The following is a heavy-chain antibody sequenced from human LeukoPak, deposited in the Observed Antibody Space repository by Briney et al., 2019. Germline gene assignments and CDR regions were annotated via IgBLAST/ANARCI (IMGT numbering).Heavy chain of an antibody. CDR2: ISYDGSNK. V-gene: IGHV3-30*18. CDR1: GFTSSSYG. CDR3: AKAGSSSAFDY. J-gene: IGHJ4*02. Sequence: GGSLRLSCAASGFTSSSYGMHWVRQAPGKGLEWVAVISYDGSNKYYADSVKGRFTISRDNSKNTLYLQMNSLRAEDTAVYYCAKAGSSSAFDYWGQGTLVTVSS. D-gene: IGHD6-6*01.